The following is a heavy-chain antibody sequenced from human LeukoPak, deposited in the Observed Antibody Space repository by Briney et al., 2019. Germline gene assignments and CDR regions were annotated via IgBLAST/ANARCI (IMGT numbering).Heavy chain of an antibody. V-gene: IGHV4-59*01. CDR1: VDSINSYY. D-gene: IGHD1-26*01. J-gene: IGHJ3*01. CDR3: ARDPVGGTATVNAFDV. Sequence: SDTVSLTYTVSVDSINSYYRNWMRQPPGRGLEGIGYIYYSGSTNYNPSLKSRVTISVDKSKNHFSLKLRSVTAADTAVYYCARDPVGGTATVNAFDVWGQGTVVTVSS. CDR2: IYYSGST.